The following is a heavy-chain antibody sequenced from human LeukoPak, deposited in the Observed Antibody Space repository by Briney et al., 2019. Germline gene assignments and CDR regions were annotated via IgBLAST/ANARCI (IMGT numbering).Heavy chain of an antibody. V-gene: IGHV3-21*01. CDR3: ARDGGRWLQPDFDY. D-gene: IGHD5-24*01. CDR2: ISSSSSYI. Sequence: GGSLRLSCAASGFTFSSYSMNWVRQAPGKGLGWVSSISSSSSYIYYADSVKGRFTISRDNAKNSLYLQMNSLRAEDTAVYYCARDGGRWLQPDFDYWGQGTLVTVSS. CDR1: GFTFSSYS. J-gene: IGHJ4*02.